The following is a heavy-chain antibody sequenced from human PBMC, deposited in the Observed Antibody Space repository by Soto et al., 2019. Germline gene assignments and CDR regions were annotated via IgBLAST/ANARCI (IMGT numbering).Heavy chain of an antibody. D-gene: IGHD1-26*01. Sequence: DVQLLESGGGLVQPGGSLRLSCLVSGFRFESHAMNWVRQAPGRGLEWVSRITASGGLTDYADSVKGRFTVSRDNSKNTLYLQINSLRVDDTAIYYFARDSGTYRFDAFDVWGQGTMVTVSS. CDR1: GFRFESHA. J-gene: IGHJ3*01. CDR3: ARDSGTYRFDAFDV. V-gene: IGHV3-23*01. CDR2: ITASGGLT.